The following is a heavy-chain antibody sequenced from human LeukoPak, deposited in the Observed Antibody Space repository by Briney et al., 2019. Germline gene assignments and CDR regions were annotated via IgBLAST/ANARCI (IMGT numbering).Heavy chain of an antibody. CDR3: ARGEYYYGSGSSIDY. D-gene: IGHD3-10*01. J-gene: IGHJ4*02. Sequence: PGGSLRLPCAASGYTFSSYGMSWVRQAPGKGLEWVSAISGSGGSTYYADSVKGRFTISRDNSKNTLYLQMNSLRAEDTAVYYCARGEYYYGSGSSIDYWGQGTLVTVSS. CDR2: ISGSGGST. CDR1: GYTFSSYG. V-gene: IGHV3-23*01.